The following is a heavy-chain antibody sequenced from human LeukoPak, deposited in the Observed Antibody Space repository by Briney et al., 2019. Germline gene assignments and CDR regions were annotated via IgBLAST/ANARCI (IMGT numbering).Heavy chain of an antibody. J-gene: IGHJ4*02. Sequence: GGSLRLSCAASGFTFSSYAMSWVRQAPGKGLEWVSAISNSGGSTYYADSVKGRFTISRDKPKNTLYLQMNSLRAEDTAVYYCAKVWSVGATIYYFDYWGQGTLVTVSS. CDR2: ISNSGGST. CDR1: GFTFSSYA. V-gene: IGHV3-23*01. CDR3: AKVWSVGATIYYFDY. D-gene: IGHD1-26*01.